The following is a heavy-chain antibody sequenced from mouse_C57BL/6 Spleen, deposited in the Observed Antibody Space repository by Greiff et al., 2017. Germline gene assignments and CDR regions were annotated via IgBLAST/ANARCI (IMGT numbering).Heavy chain of an antibody. CDR1: GYTFTSYW. Sequence: VQLQQPGAELVRPGTSVKLSCKASGYTFTSYWMHWVKQRPGQGLEWIGVIDPSDSYTNYNQKFKGKATLTVDTASSTAYMQLSSLTSEDSAVYYCALYDYDDGDYWGQGTTLTVSS. V-gene: IGHV1-59*01. J-gene: IGHJ2*01. CDR3: ALYDYDDGDY. CDR2: IDPSDSYT. D-gene: IGHD2-4*01.